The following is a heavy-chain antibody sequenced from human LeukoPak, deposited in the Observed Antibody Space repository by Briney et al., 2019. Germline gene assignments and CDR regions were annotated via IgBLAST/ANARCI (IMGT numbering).Heavy chain of an antibody. CDR1: GFTFSSYG. CDR3: ARDGQRGYSYGPFDY. D-gene: IGHD5-18*01. Sequence: PVRSLRPSCAASGFTFSSYGMHWVRQAPRKGLDWVAVIRYVGRNKYSADSAKGRFTISRVNSTNTLYLQMNSLRPPDTAVYYCARDGQRGYSYGPFDYWGQGTLVTVSS. J-gene: IGHJ4*02. V-gene: IGHV3-33*02. CDR2: IRYVGRNK.